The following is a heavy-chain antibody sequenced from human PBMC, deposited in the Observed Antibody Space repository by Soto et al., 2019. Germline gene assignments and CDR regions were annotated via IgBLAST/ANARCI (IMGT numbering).Heavy chain of an antibody. V-gene: IGHV3-23*01. Sequence: EVQLLEFGGGLVQPGGSLRLSCAASGFTFSNCAMSWVRQAPGKGLEWVSAIIGSGGSTFYADSVKGRFTISRDNSKNTLYLQMNSLRVADTAIYYCAKDSVAGQPFDYWGRGTLVTISS. CDR1: GFTFSNCA. D-gene: IGHD6-19*01. CDR3: AKDSVAGQPFDY. CDR2: IIGSGGST. J-gene: IGHJ4*02.